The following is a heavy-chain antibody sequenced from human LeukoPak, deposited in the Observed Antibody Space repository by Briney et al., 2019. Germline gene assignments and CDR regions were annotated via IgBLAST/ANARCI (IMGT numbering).Heavy chain of an antibody. D-gene: IGHD5-24*01. CDR3: ARCAVHGYHEY. J-gene: IGHJ4*02. CDR1: GGSISSYY. CDR2: IYSSGST. Sequence: PSETLSLTCTVSGGSISSYYWSWIRQPAGKGLEWIARIYSSGSTNYNPSLKSRVTMSVDTSKNQFSLNLSSVTAADTAVYYCARCAVHGYHEYWGQGALVTVSS. V-gene: IGHV4-4*07.